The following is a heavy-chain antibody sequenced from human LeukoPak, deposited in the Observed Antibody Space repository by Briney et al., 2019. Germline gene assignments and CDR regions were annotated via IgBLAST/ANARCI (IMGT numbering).Heavy chain of an antibody. J-gene: IGHJ5*02. CDR2: INPDGSQT. D-gene: IGHD4-17*01. Sequence: GSLRLSCAASGFTFSTYWMNWVRQAPGKGLEWVALINPDGSQTNYVDSVRGRFTISRDNAENSLYLQMNSLRAEDTAVYYCARDLGYGALDPWGQGTLVTVSS. CDR3: ARDLGYGALDP. CDR1: GFTFSTYW. V-gene: IGHV3-7*01.